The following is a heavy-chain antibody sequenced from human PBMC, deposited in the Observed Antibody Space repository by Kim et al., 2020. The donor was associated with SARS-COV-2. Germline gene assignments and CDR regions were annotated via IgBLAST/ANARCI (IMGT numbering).Heavy chain of an antibody. CDR3: ARDSFADRYSSSWYYFDY. CDR2: TYYRSKWYN. CDR1: GDSVSSNSAA. V-gene: IGHV6-1*01. J-gene: IGHJ4*02. Sequence: SQTLSLTCAISGDSVSSNSAAWNWIRQSPSRGLEWLGRTYYRSKWYNDYAVSVKSRITINPDTSKNQFSLQLNSVTPEDTAVYYCARDSFADRYSSSWYYFDYWGQGTLVTVSS. D-gene: IGHD6-13*01.